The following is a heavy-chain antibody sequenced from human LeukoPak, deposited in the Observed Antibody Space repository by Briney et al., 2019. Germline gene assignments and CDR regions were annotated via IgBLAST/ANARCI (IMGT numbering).Heavy chain of an antibody. CDR2: ISGSGGST. CDR3: AKGKSMITFGGVIVH. V-gene: IGHV3-23*01. D-gene: IGHD3-16*01. J-gene: IGHJ5*02. Sequence: PGGSLRLSCAGSGFTFSSYAMSWVRQAPGKGLEWVSAISGSGGSTYYADSVKGRFTISRDNSKNTLYLQMNSLRAEDTAVYYCAKGKSMITFGGVIVHWGQGTLVTVSS. CDR1: GFTFSSYA.